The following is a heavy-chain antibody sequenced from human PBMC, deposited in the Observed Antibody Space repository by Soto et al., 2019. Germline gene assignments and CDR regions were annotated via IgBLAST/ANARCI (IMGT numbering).Heavy chain of an antibody. V-gene: IGHV4-34*01. J-gene: IGHJ6*03. Sequence: SETLSLTCAVYGGSFSGYYLSWIRQPPGKGLEWIGEINHSGSTNYNPSLKSRVTISVDTSKNQFSLKLSSVTAADTAVYYCARGGHVGRYCSSTSCYDGRYYYYYMDVWGKGTTVTVSS. D-gene: IGHD2-2*01. CDR1: GGSFSGYY. CDR2: INHSGST. CDR3: ARGGHVGRYCSSTSCYDGRYYYYYMDV.